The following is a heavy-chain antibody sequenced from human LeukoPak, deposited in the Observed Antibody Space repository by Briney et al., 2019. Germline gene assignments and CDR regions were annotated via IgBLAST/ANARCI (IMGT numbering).Heavy chain of an antibody. CDR2: ISSSGGST. CDR3: AKDGSWSCTD. J-gene: IGHJ4*02. Sequence: GGSLRLSCAASGFTFHNSAMSWVRQAPGKGLEWVSAISSSGGSTYCADSVKGRFTISRDNSKNTLYLQMNSLRADDTAVYYCAKDGSWSCTDWGQGTLVTVSS. D-gene: IGHD2-8*02. V-gene: IGHV3-23*01. CDR1: GFTFHNSA.